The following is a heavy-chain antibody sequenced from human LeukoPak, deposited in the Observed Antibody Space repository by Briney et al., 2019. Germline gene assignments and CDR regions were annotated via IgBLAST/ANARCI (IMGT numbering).Heavy chain of an antibody. J-gene: IGHJ3*02. CDR1: GFTFDDYG. CDR2: INWNGGST. D-gene: IGHD1-26*01. CDR3: ARDLWELNAFDI. V-gene: IGHV3-20*04. Sequence: GGSLRLSCAASGFTFDDYGMSWVRQAPGKGLEWVSGINWNGGSTGYADSVKGRFTISRDSAKNSLYLQMNSLRAEDTAVYYCARDLWELNAFDIWGQGTMVTVSS.